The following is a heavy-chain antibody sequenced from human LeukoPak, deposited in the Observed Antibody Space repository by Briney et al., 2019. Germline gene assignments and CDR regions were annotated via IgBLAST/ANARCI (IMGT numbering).Heavy chain of an antibody. D-gene: IGHD5-24*01. V-gene: IGHV3-23*01. Sequence: GGSLRLSCAASGFTFSSHGMNWVRQAPGKGLEWVSGIRGDGVTTYYADSVKGRFTISRDNSKNTLYLQMNSLRAEDTAVYYFAKDDGWVQYANWGQGTLVTVSS. CDR3: AKDDGWVQYAN. CDR1: GFTFSSHG. J-gene: IGHJ4*02. CDR2: IRGDGVTT.